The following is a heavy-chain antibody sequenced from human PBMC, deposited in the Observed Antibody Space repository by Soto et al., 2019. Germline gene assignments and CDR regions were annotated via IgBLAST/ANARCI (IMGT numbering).Heavy chain of an antibody. CDR3: AKDRSYYYYGMDV. V-gene: IGHV3-30*18. J-gene: IGHJ6*02. CDR1: GFTFSSYG. CDR2: ISYDGSNK. Sequence: GSLRLSCAASGFTFSSYGMHWVRQAPGKGLEWVAVISYDGSNKYYADSVKGRFTISRDNSKNTLYLQMNSLRAEDTAVYYCAKDRSYYYYGMDVWGQGTTVTVSS.